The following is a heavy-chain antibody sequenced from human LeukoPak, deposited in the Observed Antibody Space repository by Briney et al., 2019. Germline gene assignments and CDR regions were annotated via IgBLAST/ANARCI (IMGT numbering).Heavy chain of an antibody. CDR1: GYTFNGYY. Sequence: ASVKVSCKASGYTFNGYYMHWVRQAPGQGLEWMAWINPNSGDTKYAQQFQDRVTMTRDTSINAAYMELSRLRSDDTAIYYCARGSILTGAKGAFDIWGQGTMVTVSS. V-gene: IGHV1-2*02. D-gene: IGHD3-9*01. J-gene: IGHJ3*02. CDR3: ARGSILTGAKGAFDI. CDR2: INPNSGDT.